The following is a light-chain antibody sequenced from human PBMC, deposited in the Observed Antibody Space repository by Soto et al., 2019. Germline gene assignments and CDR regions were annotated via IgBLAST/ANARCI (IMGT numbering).Light chain of an antibody. J-gene: IGKJ1*01. CDR3: QRSGT. Sequence: EIVLTQSPGTLSLSPGERATLSCRASQSVSSSYLAWYQQKPGQAPRLLIYGASSRATGIPDRFGGSGSGTDFTLTISRLEPEDFAVYYCQRSGTFGQGTKMEIK. CDR2: GAS. CDR1: QSVSSSY. V-gene: IGKV3-20*01.